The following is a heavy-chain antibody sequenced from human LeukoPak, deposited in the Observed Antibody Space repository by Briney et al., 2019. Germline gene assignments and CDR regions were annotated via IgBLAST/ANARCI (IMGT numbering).Heavy chain of an antibody. V-gene: IGHV4-39*07. D-gene: IGHD5-12*01. CDR3: ARVSSVWIKDYYYYMDV. J-gene: IGHJ6*03. CDR1: GGSISSSSYY. CDR2: IYYSGST. Sequence: PSETLSLTCTVSGGSISSSSYYWGWIRQPPGKGLEWIGTIYYSGSTYCNPSLKSRVTISVDTSKNRFSLKLSSVTAADTAVYYCARVSSVWIKDYYYYMDVWGKGTTVTVSS.